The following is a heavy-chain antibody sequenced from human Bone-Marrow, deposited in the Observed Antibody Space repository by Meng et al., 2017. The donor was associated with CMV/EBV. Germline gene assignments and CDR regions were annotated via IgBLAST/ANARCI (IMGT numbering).Heavy chain of an antibody. V-gene: IGHV1-8*03. CDR2: MNPNSGNT. D-gene: IGHD3-22*01. J-gene: IGHJ4*02. CDR1: GYTFTSYD. Sequence: ASVKVSCKASGYTFTSYDINWVRQATGQGLEWMGWMNPNSGNTGYAQKFQGRVTITRNTSISTAYMELSSLRSEDTAVYYCARGYYYDSSGYYGLYYFDYWGQGTLVTVSS. CDR3: ARGYYYDSSGYYGLYYFDY.